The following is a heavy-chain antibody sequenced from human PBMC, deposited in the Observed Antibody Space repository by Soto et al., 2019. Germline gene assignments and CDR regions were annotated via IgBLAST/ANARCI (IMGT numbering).Heavy chain of an antibody. Sequence: ASVKVSCKASGYTFTDYHIHWVRQAPGQGLEWMGWIYPNSGATDYAQKFQGWVTMTIDTSISTAYLELSGLKSDDTAVYYCARTLRSPGTHWGQGTLVTVSS. D-gene: IGHD3-3*01. V-gene: IGHV1-2*04. J-gene: IGHJ4*02. CDR2: IYPNSGAT. CDR3: ARTLRSPGTH. CDR1: GYTFTDYH.